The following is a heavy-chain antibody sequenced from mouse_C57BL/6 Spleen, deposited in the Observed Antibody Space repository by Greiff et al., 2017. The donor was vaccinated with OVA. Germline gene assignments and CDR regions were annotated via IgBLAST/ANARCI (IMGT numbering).Heavy chain of an antibody. CDR1: GYSITSGYY. Sequence: EVQLQQSGPGLVKPSQSLSLTCSVTGYSITSGYYWNWIRQFPGNKLEWMGYISYDGSNNYNPSLKNRISITRDTSKNQFFLKLNSVTTEDTATYYCARDWDYYGSSYDNYFDYWGQGTTLTVSS. CDR2: ISYDGSN. J-gene: IGHJ2*01. V-gene: IGHV3-6*01. D-gene: IGHD1-1*01. CDR3: ARDWDYYGSSYDNYFDY.